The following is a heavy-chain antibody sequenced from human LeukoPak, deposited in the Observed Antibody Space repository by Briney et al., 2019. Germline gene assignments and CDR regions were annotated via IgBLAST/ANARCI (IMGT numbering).Heavy chain of an antibody. D-gene: IGHD3-22*01. Sequence: GGSLRLSCAASGFTFSSYGMSWVRQAPGKGLEWVSAISGSGGSTYYADSVKGRFTISRDNAKNTLYLQMNSLRAEDTAVYYCARDYYDSSGQSYYYYYYMDVWGKGTTVTVSS. J-gene: IGHJ6*03. CDR1: GFTFSSYG. CDR3: ARDYYDSSGQSYYYYYYMDV. CDR2: ISGSGGST. V-gene: IGHV3-23*01.